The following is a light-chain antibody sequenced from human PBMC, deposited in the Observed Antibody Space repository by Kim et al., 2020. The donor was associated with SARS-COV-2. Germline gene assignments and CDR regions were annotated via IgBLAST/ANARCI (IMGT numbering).Light chain of an antibody. Sequence: QSALTQPASVSGSPGQSITISCTGTSSDIGDYNFVSWYQQHPDKPPKIIIDDVSRRPSGVSNRFSGSKSGNTASLTISGLQAEDEADYYCSSYTSANIPVFGTGTKVTVL. V-gene: IGLV2-14*03. CDR1: SSDIGDYNF. CDR2: DVS. CDR3: SSYTSANIPV. J-gene: IGLJ1*01.